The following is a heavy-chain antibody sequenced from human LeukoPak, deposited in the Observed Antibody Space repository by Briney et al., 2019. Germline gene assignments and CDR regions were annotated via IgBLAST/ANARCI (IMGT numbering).Heavy chain of an antibody. V-gene: IGHV1-24*01. D-gene: IGHD3-16*01. CDR3: ATVSF. CDR1: GYTLTDLS. J-gene: IGHJ4*02. CDR2: VDPDDGET. Sequence: ASVKVSCKVSGYTLTDLSMNWVRQAPGKGLEWMGGVDPDDGETICAQKFQGRVTMTEDTSTDTAYMELITLRSEDTAVYYCATVSFWGQGTLVTVSS.